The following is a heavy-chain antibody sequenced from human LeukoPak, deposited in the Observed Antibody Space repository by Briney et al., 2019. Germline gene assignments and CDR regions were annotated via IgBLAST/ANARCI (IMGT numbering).Heavy chain of an antibody. V-gene: IGHV3-48*02. D-gene: IGHD5-18*01. CDR3: AKRYLWLDY. CDR2: ISSEIGTI. CDR1: GFTFSSYS. J-gene: IGHJ4*02. Sequence: GGSLRLSCAASGFTFSSYSMNWVRQAPGKGLEWVSYISSEIGTIYYADSVKGRFTISRDSAKNSLYLQMNSLRDEDTAVYYCAKRYLWLDYWGQGTLVTVSS.